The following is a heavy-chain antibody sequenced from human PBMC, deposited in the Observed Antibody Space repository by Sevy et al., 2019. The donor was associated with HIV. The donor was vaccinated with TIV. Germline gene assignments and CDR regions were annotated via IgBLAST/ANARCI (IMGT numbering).Heavy chain of an antibody. CDR1: GFTFNNYA. V-gene: IGHV3-23*01. J-gene: IGHJ4*02. Sequence: GGSLRLSCAASGFTFNNYAMSWVRQAPGKGLEWVSVISYSGASTYYSDSAKGQFTISRGNSKNTLYLQMNSLWAGDTAVYYCAKDRVSGSYYAGDLDYWGQGTLVTVSS. CDR3: AKDRVSGSYYAGDLDY. CDR2: ISYSGAST. D-gene: IGHD1-26*01.